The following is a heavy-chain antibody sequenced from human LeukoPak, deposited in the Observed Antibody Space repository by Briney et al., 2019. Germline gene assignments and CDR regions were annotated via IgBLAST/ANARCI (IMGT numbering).Heavy chain of an antibody. J-gene: IGHJ4*02. CDR1: GYTLTELS. Sequence: ASVKVSCKVSGYTLTELSMHWVRQAPGKGLEWMGGFDPEDGETIYAQKFQGRVTMTEDTSTDTAYMELSSLRSEDTAVYYCATRPYYYGSGSPDYWGQGTLVTVSS. D-gene: IGHD3-10*01. CDR2: FDPEDGET. V-gene: IGHV1-24*01. CDR3: ATRPYYYGSGSPDY.